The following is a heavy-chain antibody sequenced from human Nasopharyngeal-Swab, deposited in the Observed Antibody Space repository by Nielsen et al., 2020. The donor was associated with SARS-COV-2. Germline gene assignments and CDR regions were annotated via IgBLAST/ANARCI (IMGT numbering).Heavy chain of an antibody. V-gene: IGHV1-8*01. CDR1: GYTFTTFP. CDR2: MNPKSGEV. Sequence: ASVKVSCKSSGYTFTTFPINWVRQAPGQGLEWMGWMNPKSGEVGYEQKFQGRVTMTRNTATATAYMELSGLRHEDTAVYYCARGAFGLDHSWFDPWGQGTLVTVSS. J-gene: IGHJ5*01. D-gene: IGHD3/OR15-3a*01. CDR3: ARGAFGLDHSWFDP.